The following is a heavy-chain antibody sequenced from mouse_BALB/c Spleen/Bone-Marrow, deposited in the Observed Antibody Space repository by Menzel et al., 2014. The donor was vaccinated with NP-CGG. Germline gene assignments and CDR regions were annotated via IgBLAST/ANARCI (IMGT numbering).Heavy chain of an antibody. D-gene: IGHD1-1*01. V-gene: IGHV1-9*01. CDR1: GYTFSNYW. CDR3: ARASVVPYYFDF. Sequence: QVQLKESGAELMKPGASVKISCKATGYTFSNYWRDWVKQRPGHGLEWIGEILPGSGTANYNEKFKGKATFTADTSSNTAYMQLSSLTSEDSALYYCARASVVPYYFDFWGQGTTLTVSS. J-gene: IGHJ2*01. CDR2: ILPGSGTA.